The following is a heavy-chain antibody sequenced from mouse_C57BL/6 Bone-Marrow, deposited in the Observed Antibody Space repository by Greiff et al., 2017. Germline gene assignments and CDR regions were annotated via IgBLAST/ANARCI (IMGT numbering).Heavy chain of an antibody. Sequence: EVQLVESGGGLVQPKGSLQLSCAASGFTFNTYAMHWVRPAPGMGLEWVARIRSKSSNYATYYADSVKDRSTIPRDDSQSMLYLKMNNLITEETAMYYCVRGFDVWGTGTTVTVSS. CDR1: GFTFNTYA. J-gene: IGHJ1*03. CDR2: IRSKSSNYAT. V-gene: IGHV10-3*01. CDR3: VRGFDV.